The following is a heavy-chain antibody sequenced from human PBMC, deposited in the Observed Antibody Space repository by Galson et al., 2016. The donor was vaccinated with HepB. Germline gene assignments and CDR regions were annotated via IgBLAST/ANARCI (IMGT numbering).Heavy chain of an antibody. CDR1: GFTVSSTY. V-gene: IGHV4-59*02. Sequence: LRLSCAASGFTVSSTYMSWIRQPPGKGLEWIGSISYSGSTNYNPSLKGRLTISGDTSKNQFSLKLSSVTAADTAVYYCARVTTYSYGYFYGMDVWGQGTTVTVSS. D-gene: IGHD5-18*01. CDR3: ARVTTYSYGYFYGMDV. J-gene: IGHJ6*02. CDR2: ISYSGST.